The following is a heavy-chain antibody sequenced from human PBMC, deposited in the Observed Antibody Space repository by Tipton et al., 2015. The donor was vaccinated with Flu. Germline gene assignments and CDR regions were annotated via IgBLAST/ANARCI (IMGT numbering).Heavy chain of an antibody. V-gene: IGHV4-34*01. D-gene: IGHD1-26*01. J-gene: IGHJ4*02. CDR3: ARVRVADSGSSNLDY. Sequence: TLSLTCAVYGGSFSGYYWSWIRQPPGKGLEWIGEINHSGSTNYNPSLKSRVTISVDTSKNQFSLKLSSVTAADTAVYYCARVRVADSGSSNLDYWGQGTLVTVSS. CDR2: INHSGST. CDR1: GGSFSGYY.